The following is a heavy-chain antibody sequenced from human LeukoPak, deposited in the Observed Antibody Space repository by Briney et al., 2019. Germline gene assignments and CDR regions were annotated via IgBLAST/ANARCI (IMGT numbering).Heavy chain of an antibody. J-gene: IGHJ5*02. CDR3: ARGLRYSSSWSFLYNWFDP. D-gene: IGHD6-13*01. CDR2: INHSGST. Sequence: SETLSLTCAVYGGSFSGYYWSWIRQPPGKGLEWIGEINHSGSTNYNPSLKSRVTISVDTSKNQFSLKLSSVTAADTAVYYCARGLRYSSSWSFLYNWFDPWGQGTLVTVSS. V-gene: IGHV4-34*01. CDR1: GGSFSGYY.